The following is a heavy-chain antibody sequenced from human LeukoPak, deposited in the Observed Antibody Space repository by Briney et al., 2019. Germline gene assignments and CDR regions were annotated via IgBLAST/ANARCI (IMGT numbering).Heavy chain of an antibody. V-gene: IGHV4-59*01. CDR3: ARKYDSSGYYRGDYFDY. D-gene: IGHD3-22*01. J-gene: IGHJ4*02. Sequence: LWSRLSISLDMSKNQFSLKLSSVTAADTAVYYCARKYDSSGYYRGDYFDYWGQGTLVTVSS.